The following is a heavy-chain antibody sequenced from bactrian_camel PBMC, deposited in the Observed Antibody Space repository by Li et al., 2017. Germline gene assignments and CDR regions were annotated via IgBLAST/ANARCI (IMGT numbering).Heavy chain of an antibody. V-gene: IGHV3S54*01. CDR2: VYTGFGGGNT. CDR1: GTDPGYTA. CDR3: AATIIVLQPASRLRRRPYNH. Sequence: HVQLVESGGGAVQPGGSLRLSCVVSGTDPGYTAAWFRQVPGKEREGVATVYTGFGGGNTWYGDFVKGRFTISRDASNNTLYLQMSSLLPEDTAMYYCAATIIVLQPASRLRRRPYNHWGQGTQVTVS. J-gene: IGHJ4*01. D-gene: IGHD3*01.